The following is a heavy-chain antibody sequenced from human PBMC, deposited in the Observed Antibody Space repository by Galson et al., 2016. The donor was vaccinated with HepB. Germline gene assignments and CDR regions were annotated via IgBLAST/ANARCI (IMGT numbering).Heavy chain of an antibody. Sequence: SVKVSCKASGYTFTAYYIHWVRQAPGQGLEWMGWINPNNGDTDYAQKFQGRLTMPSDTSVSTAYMELSSLRSDDTAVYYCAREVDYGDYENWGQGTLVTVSS. CDR2: INPNNGDT. CDR3: AREVDYGDYEN. D-gene: IGHD4-17*01. CDR1: GYTFTAYY. J-gene: IGHJ1*01. V-gene: IGHV1-2*02.